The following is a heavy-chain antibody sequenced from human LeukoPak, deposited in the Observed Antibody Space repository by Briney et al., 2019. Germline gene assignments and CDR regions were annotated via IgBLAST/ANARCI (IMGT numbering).Heavy chain of an antibody. V-gene: IGHV4-59*01. Sequence: PSETLSLTCTVSGGSISSYYWSWTRQPPGKGLGWIGYIYYSGSTNYNPSLKSRVTISVDTSKNQFSLKLSSVTAADTAVYYCARAIVVVPSAADWFDPWGQGTLVTVSS. J-gene: IGHJ5*02. D-gene: IGHD2-21*01. CDR2: IYYSGST. CDR1: GGSISSYY. CDR3: ARAIVVVPSAADWFDP.